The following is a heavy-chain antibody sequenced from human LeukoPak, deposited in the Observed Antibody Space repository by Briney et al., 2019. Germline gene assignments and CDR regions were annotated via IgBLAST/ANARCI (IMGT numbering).Heavy chain of an antibody. CDR3: ARVLAYYGSGSYSYFDY. CDR2: IKQDGSEK. V-gene: IGHV3-7*03. D-gene: IGHD3-10*01. J-gene: IGHJ4*02. Sequence: GGSLRPSCAASGFTFSSYWMSWVRQAPGKGLEWVANIKQDGSEKYYVDSVKGRFTISRVNAKNSLYLQMNSLRAEDTAVYYCARVLAYYGSGSYSYFDYWGQGTLVTVSS. CDR1: GFTFSSYW.